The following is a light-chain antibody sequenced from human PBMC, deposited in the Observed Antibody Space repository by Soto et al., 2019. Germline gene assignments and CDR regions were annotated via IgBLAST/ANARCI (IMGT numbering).Light chain of an antibody. CDR1: QSVSSN. V-gene: IGKV3-15*01. J-gene: IGKJ2*01. Sequence: DIVLTQSPGTLSLSPGERVTLSCRASQSVSSNLAWYQQKPGQAPRLLIYGASTRATGIPARFSGSGSGTEFTLTISSLQSEDFAIYYCQQYDIWPTYTFGQGTKVDI. CDR3: QQYDIWPTYT. CDR2: GAS.